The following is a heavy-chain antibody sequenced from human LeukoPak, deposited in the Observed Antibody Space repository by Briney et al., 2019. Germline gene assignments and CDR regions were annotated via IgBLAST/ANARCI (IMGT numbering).Heavy chain of an antibody. V-gene: IGHV3-13*01. CDR3: ARGGIQVSGIDEFDY. CDR2: IGIRGDT. CDR1: GFTFIDYD. D-gene: IGHD6-19*01. Sequence: GGSLRLSCAASGFTFIDYDMHWVRQVMGKGLEWVSAIGIRGDTHYSGSVKDRFTISRENAESSLYLQMNSLRAEDTAVYYCARGGIQVSGIDEFDYWGQGTLVTVSS. J-gene: IGHJ4*02.